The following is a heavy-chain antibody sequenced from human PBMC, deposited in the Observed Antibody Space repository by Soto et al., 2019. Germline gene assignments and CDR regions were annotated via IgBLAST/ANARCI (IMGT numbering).Heavy chain of an antibody. D-gene: IGHD4-17*01. CDR1: GYTFTSYG. J-gene: IGHJ4*02. CDR2: LSAYNGNT. Sequence: QVQLVQSGAEVKKPGASVKVSCKASGYTFTSYGISWVRQAPGQGLEWMGWLSAYNGNTNDAQKLKGRVTMTTDTSTSTAYMELRSMRSDDTAVYYCAREEGIGGYFMNTVTGGPDYWGQGTLVTVSS. CDR3: AREEGIGGYFMNTVTGGPDY. V-gene: IGHV1-18*04.